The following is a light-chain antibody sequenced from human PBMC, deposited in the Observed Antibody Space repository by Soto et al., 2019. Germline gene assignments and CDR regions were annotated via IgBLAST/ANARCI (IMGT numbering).Light chain of an antibody. V-gene: IGKV3-20*01. CDR3: QQFGISPLT. CDR1: QSVSSSY. CDR2: AAS. Sequence: EIVLTQSPGTLSLSPGERATLSCRASQSVSSSYLAWYQQKPGQAPRLLIYAASSRATGIPDRFSGSGSGTDFPLTISRLEPEDCAVYYWQQFGISPLTFGQGTKVEIK. J-gene: IGKJ1*01.